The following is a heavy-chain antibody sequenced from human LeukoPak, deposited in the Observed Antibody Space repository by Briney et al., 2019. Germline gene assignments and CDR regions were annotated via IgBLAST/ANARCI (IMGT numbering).Heavy chain of an antibody. J-gene: IGHJ4*02. V-gene: IGHV4-59*08. D-gene: IGHD2-15*01. CDR3: ARHPFATPFDQ. CDR2: IYQTGDS. CDR1: GGSIINNY. Sequence: PSETLSLTCTVSGGSIINNYWSWIRQPPGKGLEWIGYIYQTGDSNHNPSLKSRVTISMDTSKNQLSLNLNSVTAADTAVYYCARHPFATPFDQWGQGALVTVSS.